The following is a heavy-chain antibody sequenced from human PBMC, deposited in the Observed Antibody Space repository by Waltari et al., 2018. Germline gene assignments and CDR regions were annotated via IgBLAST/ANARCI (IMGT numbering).Heavy chain of an antibody. J-gene: IGHJ4*02. D-gene: IGHD1-26*01. CDR1: GGTFSSYA. CDR2: IITIFGTA. CDR3: ASIGIVGAIDY. Sequence: QVQLVQSGAEVKKPGSAVKVPCKASGGTFSSYASSWGRQAPGQGLEWMGGIITIFGTANYAQKFQGRVTITADESTSTAYMELSSLRSEDTAVYYCASIGIVGAIDYWGQGTLVTVSS. V-gene: IGHV1-69*01.